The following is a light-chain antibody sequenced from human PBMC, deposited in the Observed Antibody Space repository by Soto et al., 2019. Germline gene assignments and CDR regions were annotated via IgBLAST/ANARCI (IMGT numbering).Light chain of an antibody. CDR1: SSDVGAYNY. V-gene: IGLV2-14*01. CDR2: EVS. Sequence: QSVLTQPASVSASPGQSITISCTGTSSDVGAYNYVSWYQQHPGKAPKLMIYEVSNRPSGVSNRFSGSKSGSTASLTISGLQAEDEGNYYCSSYTSSSTLAYVFGTGTEVTVL. CDR3: SSYTSSSTLAYV. J-gene: IGLJ1*01.